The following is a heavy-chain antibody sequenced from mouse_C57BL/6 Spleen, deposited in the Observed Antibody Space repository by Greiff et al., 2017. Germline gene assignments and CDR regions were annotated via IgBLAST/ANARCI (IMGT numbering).Heavy chain of an antibody. CDR2: IRNKANGYTT. CDR3: ARGYGNSYYYAMDY. CDR1: GFTFTDYY. V-gene: IGHV7-3*01. Sequence: EVQLVESGGGLVQPGGSLSLSCAASGFTFTDYYMSWVRQPPGKALEWLGFIRNKANGYTTEYSASVKGRFTISRDNSQSILYLQMNALRAEDSATYYCARGYGNSYYYAMDYWGQGTSVTVSS. D-gene: IGHD2-1*01. J-gene: IGHJ4*01.